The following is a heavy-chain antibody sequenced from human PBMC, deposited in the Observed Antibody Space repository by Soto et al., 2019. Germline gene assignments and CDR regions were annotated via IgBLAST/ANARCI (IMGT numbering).Heavy chain of an antibody. V-gene: IGHV1-69*13. CDR2: IIPIFGTA. J-gene: IGHJ4*02. CDR3: ATDLLPIAAAGKGAFDY. CDR1: GGTFSSYA. D-gene: IGHD6-13*01. Sequence: GASVKVSCKASGGTFSSYAISWVRQAPGQGLEWTGGIIPIFGTANYAQKFQGRVTITADESTSTAYMELSSLRSEDTAVYYCATDLLPIAAAGKGAFDYWGQGTLVTVSS.